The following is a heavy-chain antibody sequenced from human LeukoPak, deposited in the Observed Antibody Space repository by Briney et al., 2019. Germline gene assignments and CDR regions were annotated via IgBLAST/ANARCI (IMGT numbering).Heavy chain of an antibody. J-gene: IGHJ4*02. CDR2: IKPDGSEK. D-gene: IGHD4-17*01. CDR1: GFTFSSHW. Sequence: GGSLRLSCAVSGFTFSSHWMTWVRQAPGRGPEWLANIKPDGSEKYYVDSVKGRFTISRDNAKNSLYLQMDSLRAEDTALYFCARDGSDYVEGDYWGQGTLVTVSS. CDR3: ARDGSDYVEGDY. V-gene: IGHV3-7*01.